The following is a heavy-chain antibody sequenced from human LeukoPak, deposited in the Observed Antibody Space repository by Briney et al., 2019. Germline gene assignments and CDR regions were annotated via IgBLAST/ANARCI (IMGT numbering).Heavy chain of an antibody. V-gene: IGHV1-69*06. CDR1: GGTVTSYA. CDR2: IIPIFGTA. Sequence: ASVKVSYKASGGTVTSYATILVLQSPGQGLEWMGRIIPIFGTANYAQKFQGRVTITADKSTSTAYMELSSQRPEDTAVYSCAIEGGPSPVRLGGQYYFDYWGQGTLVTVSS. CDR3: AIEGGPSPVRLGGQYYFDY. J-gene: IGHJ4*02. D-gene: IGHD2-15*01.